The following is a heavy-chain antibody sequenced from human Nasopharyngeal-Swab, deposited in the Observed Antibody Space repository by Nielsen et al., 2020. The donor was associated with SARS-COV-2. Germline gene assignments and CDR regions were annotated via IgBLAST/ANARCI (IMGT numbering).Heavy chain of an antibody. CDR1: GFTFSSYG. Sequence: GGSLRLSCAASGFTFSSYGMHWVRQAPGKGLEWVAVMWYDGSNKYYADSVKGRFTISRDNSKNTLYLQMNSLRAEDTAVYYCARSPYGSEENWFDPWGQGTLVTVSS. J-gene: IGHJ5*02. CDR2: MWYDGSNK. CDR3: ARSPYGSEENWFDP. D-gene: IGHD3-10*01. V-gene: IGHV3-33*01.